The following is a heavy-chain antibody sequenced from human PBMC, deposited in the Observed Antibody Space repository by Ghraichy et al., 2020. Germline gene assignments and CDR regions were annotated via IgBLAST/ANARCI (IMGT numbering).Heavy chain of an antibody. CDR3: AADNYDSSGYQGL. J-gene: IGHJ4*02. D-gene: IGHD3-22*01. V-gene: IGHV1-58*01. Sequence: GWIVVGSGDTNYAQRFQERVTITRDMSRSTAYMELSSLRSEDTAVYYCAADNYDSSGYQGLWGQGTLVTVSS. CDR2: IVVGSGDT.